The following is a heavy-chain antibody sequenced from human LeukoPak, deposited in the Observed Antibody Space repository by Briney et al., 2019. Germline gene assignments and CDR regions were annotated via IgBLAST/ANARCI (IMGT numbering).Heavy chain of an antibody. CDR3: ARAYGSGSYRIKGYFDY. D-gene: IGHD3-10*01. CDR1: GGSFSGYY. J-gene: IGHJ4*02. Sequence: SETLSLTCAVYGGSFSGYYWSWIRQPPGKGLEWIGEINHSGSTNCNPSLKSRVTISVDTSKNQFSLKLSSVTAADTAVYYCARAYGSGSYRIKGYFDYWGQGTLVTVSS. V-gene: IGHV4-34*01. CDR2: INHSGST.